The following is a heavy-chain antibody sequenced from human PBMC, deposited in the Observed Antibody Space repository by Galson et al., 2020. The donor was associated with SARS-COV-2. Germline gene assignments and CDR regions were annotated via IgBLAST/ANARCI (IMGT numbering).Heavy chain of an antibody. Sequence: GESLKISCAASGFTFSSYWMHWVRQAPGKGLVWVSRIYSEGSSTSYADSVKGRFTISGDNAKNTLYLHMSSLRAEDTAVYYCARGDMRNDYFDYWGQGTLVTVSS. CDR3: ARGDMRNDYFDY. CDR1: GFTFSSYW. CDR2: IYSEGSST. J-gene: IGHJ4*02. D-gene: IGHD3-16*01. V-gene: IGHV3-74*01.